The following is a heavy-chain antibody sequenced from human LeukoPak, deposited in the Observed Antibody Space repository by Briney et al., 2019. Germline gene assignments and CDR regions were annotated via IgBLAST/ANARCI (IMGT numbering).Heavy chain of an antibody. V-gene: IGHV3-66*01. CDR1: GFTFSSNY. CDR3: ARAKGGGSYCGSGSYYY. D-gene: IGHD3-10*01. J-gene: IGHJ4*02. CDR2: IYSGGST. Sequence: GGSLRLSCAASGFTFSSNYMSWVRQAPGKGLEWVSGIYSGGSTYYSDYVKGRFTISRDNSKNTLYLQMISLRAEDTAVYYCARAKGGGSYCGSGSYYYWGQGTLVTVSS.